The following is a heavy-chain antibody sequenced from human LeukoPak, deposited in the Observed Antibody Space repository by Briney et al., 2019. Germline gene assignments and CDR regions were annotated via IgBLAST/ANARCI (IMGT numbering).Heavy chain of an antibody. CDR1: GYTFNNYD. J-gene: IGHJ4*02. D-gene: IGHD7-27*01. V-gene: IGHV1-8*03. CDR3: ARDVGIDY. Sequence: ASVKVSCKASGYTFNNYDINWVRQATGQGLEWMGWMNPNSGNTGYAQKFQGRVTITMDTSRSTAYMELSSLRSEDTAVYYCARDVGIDYWGQGTLVTVSS. CDR2: MNPNSGNT.